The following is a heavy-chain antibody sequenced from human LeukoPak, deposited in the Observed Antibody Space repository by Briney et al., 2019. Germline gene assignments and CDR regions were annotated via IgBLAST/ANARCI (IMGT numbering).Heavy chain of an antibody. D-gene: IGHD1-26*01. V-gene: IGHV3-74*01. J-gene: IGHJ5*02. Sequence: GGSLRLSCAASGFTFSGYWMHWVRQAPGKGLVWVSRINTDGGITNYADSVKGRFTISRDNAKNTLHLQMNSLRADGTAVYYCTRGAVGTGVWFDPWGQGTLVTVSS. CDR3: TRGAVGTGVWFDP. CDR2: INTDGGIT. CDR1: GFTFSGYW.